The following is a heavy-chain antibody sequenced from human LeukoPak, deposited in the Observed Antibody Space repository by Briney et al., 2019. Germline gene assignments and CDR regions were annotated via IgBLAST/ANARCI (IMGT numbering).Heavy chain of an antibody. V-gene: IGHV1-8*01. D-gene: IGHD3-22*01. Sequence: ASVKVCCKASGYTFTSYEINWVRQASGQGLEWMGWMNPDSGDTAYSQKFQGRITMTRSTSISTAYMELSSLRSEDTAVYYCARGLGTYDSSELTWPMISFWGQGTVVTVSS. CDR1: GYTFTSYE. CDR2: MNPDSGDT. CDR3: ARGLGTYDSSELTWPMISF. J-gene: IGHJ4*02.